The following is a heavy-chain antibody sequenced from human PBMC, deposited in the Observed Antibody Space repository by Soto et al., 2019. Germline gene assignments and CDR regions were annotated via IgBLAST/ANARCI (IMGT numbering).Heavy chain of an antibody. J-gene: IGHJ4*02. CDR3: APRAGGGGY. V-gene: IGHV3-53*01. CDR1: GFTVSNNY. Sequence: EVQLVESGGGLIQPGGSLRLSCAVSGFTVSNNYMSWVRQAPRKGLEGVSVIYSGGYTAYGDSVKGRFTISRDNSKNTLNSQINTLGPRAPAVFCWAPRAGGGGYWGQGTLVTVSS. D-gene: IGHD3-10*01. CDR2: IYSGGYT.